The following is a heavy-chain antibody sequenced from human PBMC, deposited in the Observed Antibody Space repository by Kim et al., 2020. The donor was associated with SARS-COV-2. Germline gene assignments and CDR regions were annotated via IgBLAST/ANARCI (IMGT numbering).Heavy chain of an antibody. J-gene: IGHJ4*02. CDR3: AREGYNWNLDY. CDR2: I. D-gene: IGHD1-20*01. Sequence: IYYANSMKGRFTISRDNAKNSLYLQMNSLRAEDTAVYYCAREGYNWNLDYWGQGTLVTVSS. V-gene: IGHV3-21*01.